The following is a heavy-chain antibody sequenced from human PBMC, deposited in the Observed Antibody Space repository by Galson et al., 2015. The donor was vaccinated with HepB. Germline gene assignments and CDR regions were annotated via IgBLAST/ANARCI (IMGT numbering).Heavy chain of an antibody. J-gene: IGHJ6*02. CDR1: GFTFSSYA. Sequence: SLRLSCAASGFTFSSYAMHWVRQAPGKGLEWVAVISYDGSNKYYADSVKGRFTISRDNSKNTLYLQMNSLRAEDTAVYYCARDMTVTTNYYGMDVWGQGTTVTVSS. CDR2: ISYDGSNK. V-gene: IGHV3-30*04. D-gene: IGHD4-17*01. CDR3: ARDMTVTTNYYGMDV.